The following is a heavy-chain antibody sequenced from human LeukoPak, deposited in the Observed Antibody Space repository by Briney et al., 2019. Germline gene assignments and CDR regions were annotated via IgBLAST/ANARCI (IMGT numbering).Heavy chain of an antibody. CDR3: ARERVDTAMALDY. Sequence: PGGSLRLSCAASGFTFSSYGMHWVRQAPGKGLEWVAVIWYDGSNKYYADSVKGRFTISRDNSKSTLYLQMNGLRAEDTAVYYCARERVDTAMALDYWGQGTLVTVSS. D-gene: IGHD5-18*01. V-gene: IGHV3-33*01. J-gene: IGHJ4*02. CDR1: GFTFSSYG. CDR2: IWYDGSNK.